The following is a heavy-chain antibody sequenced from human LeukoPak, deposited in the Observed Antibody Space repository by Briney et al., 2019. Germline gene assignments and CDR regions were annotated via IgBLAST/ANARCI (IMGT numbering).Heavy chain of an antibody. V-gene: IGHV1-69*13. J-gene: IGHJ3*02. CDR2: IIPIFGTA. Sequence: ASVKVSCKASGGTFSSYAISWVRQAPGQGLEWMGGIIPIFGTANYAQKLQGRVTITADESTSTAYMELSSLRSEDTAVYYCASWGIVVVPAVNGAFDIWGQGTMVTVSS. CDR3: ASWGIVVVPAVNGAFDI. CDR1: GGTFSSYA. D-gene: IGHD2-2*01.